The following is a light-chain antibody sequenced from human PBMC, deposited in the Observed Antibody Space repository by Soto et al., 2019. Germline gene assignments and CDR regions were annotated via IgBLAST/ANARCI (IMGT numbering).Light chain of an antibody. CDR1: SSNIGSNT. Sequence: QSVLTQPPSASGTPGQRVTISCSGSSSNIGSNTVNWYQQLPGTAPKLLIYSNNQRPSGVPDRFSGSKSGTSASLAISGLQSEDEADYYCAAWDDRLNGVVLGGGTKLPVL. CDR3: AAWDDRLNGVV. V-gene: IGLV1-44*01. CDR2: SNN. J-gene: IGLJ2*01.